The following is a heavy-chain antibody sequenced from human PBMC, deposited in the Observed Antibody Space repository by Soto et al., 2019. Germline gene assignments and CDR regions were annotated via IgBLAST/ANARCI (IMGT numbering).Heavy chain of an antibody. CDR2: ISSSGSTI. Sequence: PGGSLRLSCAASGFTFSDYYMSWIRQAPGKGLEWVSYISSSGSTIYDADSVKGRFTISRDNAKNSLYLQMNSLRAEDTAVYYCASAFGDYGIDAFDIWGQGTMVTVSS. J-gene: IGHJ3*02. D-gene: IGHD4-17*01. CDR1: GFTFSDYY. CDR3: ASAFGDYGIDAFDI. V-gene: IGHV3-11*01.